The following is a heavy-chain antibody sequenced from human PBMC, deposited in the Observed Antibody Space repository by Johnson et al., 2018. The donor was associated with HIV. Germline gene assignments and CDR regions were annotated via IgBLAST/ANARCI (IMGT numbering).Heavy chain of an antibody. Sequence: MMLVESGGGLVQPGGSLRLSCAASGFTVSSNYMSWVRQAPGKGLEWVSVIYSGGSTYYADSVKGRFTISRDNSKNTLYLQMNSLRAEDTAVYYCARDHSSSWTPGDAFDIWGQGTMVTVSS. CDR2: IYSGGST. J-gene: IGHJ3*02. CDR3: ARDHSSSWTPGDAFDI. V-gene: IGHV3-66*02. D-gene: IGHD6-13*01. CDR1: GFTVSSNY.